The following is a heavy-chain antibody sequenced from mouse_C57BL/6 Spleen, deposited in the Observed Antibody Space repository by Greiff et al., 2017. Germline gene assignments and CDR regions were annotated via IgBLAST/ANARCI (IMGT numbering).Heavy chain of an antibody. J-gene: IGHJ4*01. CDR3: ARPKRGTMDY. CDR2: ISSGSSTI. CDR1: GFTFSDYG. V-gene: IGHV5-17*01. Sequence: EVQLVESGGGLVKPGGSLKLSCAASGFTFSDYGMHWVRQAPEQGLEWVAYISSGSSTIYYADTVKGRFTIARDNAKNTLFLQMTSLRSEDTAMYYCARPKRGTMDYWGQGTSVTVSS.